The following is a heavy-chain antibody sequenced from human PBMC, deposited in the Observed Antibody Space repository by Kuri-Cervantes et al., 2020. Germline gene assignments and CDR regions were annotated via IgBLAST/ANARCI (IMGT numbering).Heavy chain of an antibody. Sequence: GSLRLSCTVSGGSVSSGSYYWSWIRQPPGKGLEWLGCIYYSGNTNLNPSLKSRVTMSVDTSKNQFSLKLSSVTAADTAVYYCARSEVTTPNWFDSWGQGTLVTVSS. V-gene: IGHV4-61*01. D-gene: IGHD4-17*01. J-gene: IGHJ5*01. CDR3: ARSEVTTPNWFDS. CDR2: IYYSGNT. CDR1: GGSVSSGSYY.